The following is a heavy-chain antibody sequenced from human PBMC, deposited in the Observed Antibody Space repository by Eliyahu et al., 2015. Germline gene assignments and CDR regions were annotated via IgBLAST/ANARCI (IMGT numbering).Heavy chain of an antibody. Sequence: SRGLEWLGRTYYRAQWYTDYAGSGKKSKNHQPDTSKNQFSLQLKSVTPEDTAVYYCARDGGVNYYASVAIDYWGQGTVVTVSS. CDR2: TYYRAQWYT. J-gene: IGHJ4*02. D-gene: IGHD3-10*01. CDR3: ARDGGVNYYASVAIDY. V-gene: IGHV6-1*01.